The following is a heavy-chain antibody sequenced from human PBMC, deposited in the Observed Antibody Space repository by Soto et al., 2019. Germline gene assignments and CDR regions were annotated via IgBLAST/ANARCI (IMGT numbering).Heavy chain of an antibody. D-gene: IGHD3-9*01. Sequence: QVKLQESGPGLEKPSGTLSLTCAVSGGSISNNRWWTWVRQAPGKWLEWIGEIHDRGSTNYNLSLKSRATVSIDRSKNQFALEMRAVTAADTSVYYCAGQWAAGYGAFDPWGQGTLVTVSS. J-gene: IGHJ5*02. CDR3: AGQWAAGYGAFDP. CDR1: GGSISNNRW. CDR2: IHDRGST. V-gene: IGHV4-4*02.